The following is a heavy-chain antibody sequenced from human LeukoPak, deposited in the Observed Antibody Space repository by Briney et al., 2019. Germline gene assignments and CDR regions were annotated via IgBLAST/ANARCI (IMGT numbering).Heavy chain of an antibody. CDR2: IYYSGST. CDR1: GGSISSYY. J-gene: IGHJ6*02. V-gene: IGHV4-59*01. CDR3: ARDLRGPYGMDV. D-gene: IGHD3-10*01. Sequence: PSETLSLTCTVSGGSISSYYWSWIRQPPGKELEWIGYIYYSGSTNYNPSLKSRVTISVDTSKNQFSLKLSSVTAADTAVYYCARDLRGPYGMDVWGQGTTVTVSS.